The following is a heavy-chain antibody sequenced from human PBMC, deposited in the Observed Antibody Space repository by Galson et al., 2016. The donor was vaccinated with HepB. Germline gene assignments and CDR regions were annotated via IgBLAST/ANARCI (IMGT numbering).Heavy chain of an antibody. CDR1: AFGFSNYA. V-gene: IGHV3-23*01. Sequence: SLRLSCAASAFGFSNYAMAWVRQAPGKGLEWVSGISRDGGRTYYADSVKGRFTIFRDNAKNSLYLQMNSLRAEDTAVYYCARLVTSNSWYGWFDPWGQGTLVTVSS. J-gene: IGHJ5*02. CDR2: ISRDGGRT. CDR3: ARLVTSNSWYGWFDP. D-gene: IGHD6-13*01.